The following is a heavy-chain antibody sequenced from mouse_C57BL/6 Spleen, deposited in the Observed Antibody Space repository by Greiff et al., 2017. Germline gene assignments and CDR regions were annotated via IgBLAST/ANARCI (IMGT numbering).Heavy chain of an antibody. V-gene: IGHV1-52*01. CDR3: ARDGSSGYVNY. CDR2: IDPSDSET. D-gene: IGHD3-2*02. CDR1: GYTFTSYW. J-gene: IGHJ2*01. Sequence: QVQLQQPGAELVRPGSSVKLSCKASGYTFTSYWMHWVKQRPIQGLEWIGNIDPSDSETHYNQKFKDKATLTVDKSSSTAYMQLSSLTSEDSAVYYCARDGSSGYVNYWGQGTTLTVSS.